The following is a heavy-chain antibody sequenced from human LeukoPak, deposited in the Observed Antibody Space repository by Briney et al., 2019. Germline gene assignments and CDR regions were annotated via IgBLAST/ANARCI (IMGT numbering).Heavy chain of an antibody. Sequence: GGSLRLSRAASGFTFSRYTMKWVREAPGKGLEGGSSITTSSTYIYYADSVRGRFTISRDNAKHSLYLRMSSLRVEDTAVYYCARGEGYYASGSYYIDYWGQGTLVTVSS. J-gene: IGHJ4*02. CDR1: GFTFSRYT. V-gene: IGHV3-21*01. CDR3: ARGEGYYASGSYYIDY. D-gene: IGHD3-10*01. CDR2: ITTSSTYI.